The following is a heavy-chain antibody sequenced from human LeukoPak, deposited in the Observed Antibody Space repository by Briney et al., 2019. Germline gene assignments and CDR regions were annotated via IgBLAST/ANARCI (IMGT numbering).Heavy chain of an antibody. CDR3: ARVVGEGDYFDY. CDR1: RGSISSYY. Sequence: SETLSLTCTVSRGSISSYYWSWIRQPPGKGLEWIGYIYYSGSTNYNPSLKSRVTISVDTSKNQFSLKLSSVTAADTAVYYCARVVGEGDYFDYWGQGTLVTVSS. V-gene: IGHV4-59*01. J-gene: IGHJ4*02. CDR2: IYYSGST. D-gene: IGHD1-26*01.